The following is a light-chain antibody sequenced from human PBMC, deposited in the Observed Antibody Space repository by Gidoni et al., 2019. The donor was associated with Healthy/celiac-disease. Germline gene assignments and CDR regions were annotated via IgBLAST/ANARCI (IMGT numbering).Light chain of an antibody. CDR2: GAA. CDR1: HSVSSSY. J-gene: IGKJ1*01. CDR3: QQYGSSRET. V-gene: IGKV3-20*01. Sequence: EIVLTQSPGNLSLSPGERATLTCRASHSVSSSYLAWYQQKPGQAPRPRIYGAASRATGIPDRFSGSGSGTKFTLTISRLEHEDFAVYYCQQYGSSRETFGQGTKVEIK.